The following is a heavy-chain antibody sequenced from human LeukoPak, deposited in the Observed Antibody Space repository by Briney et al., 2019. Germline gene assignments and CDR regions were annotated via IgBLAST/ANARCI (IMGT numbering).Heavy chain of an antibody. CDR1: GGSISSGDYY. Sequence: SSETLSLTCTVSGGSISSGDYYWSWLRQPPGKGLEWIGYIYYSGSTYYNPSLKSRVTISVDTSKNQFSQKLSSVTAADTAVYYCAGMGYCSSTSCFRRNKYNWFDPWGQGTLVTVSS. V-gene: IGHV4-30-4*08. CDR2: IYYSGST. D-gene: IGHD2-2*01. J-gene: IGHJ5*02. CDR3: AGMGYCSSTSCFRRNKYNWFDP.